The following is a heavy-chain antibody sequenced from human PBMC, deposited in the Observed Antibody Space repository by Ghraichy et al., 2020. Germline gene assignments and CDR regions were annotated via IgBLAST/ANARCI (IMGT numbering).Heavy chain of an antibody. CDR2: IRSKAYGGTT. Sequence: GGSLRLSCTASGFTFGDYAMSWFRQAPGKGLEWVGFIRSKAYGGTTEYAASVKGRFTISRDDSKSIAYLQMNSLKTEDTAVYYCHRGEFDLRFLEWFQAYGMDVWGQGTTVTVS. CDR3: HRGEFDLRFLEWFQAYGMDV. V-gene: IGHV3-49*03. CDR1: GFTFGDYA. J-gene: IGHJ6*02. D-gene: IGHD3-3*01.